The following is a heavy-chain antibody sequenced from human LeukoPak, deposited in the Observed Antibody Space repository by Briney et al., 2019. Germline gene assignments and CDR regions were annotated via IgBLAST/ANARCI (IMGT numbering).Heavy chain of an antibody. J-gene: IGHJ5*02. CDR3: ATEGITIFGVAPTT. CDR2: IYSGGST. D-gene: IGHD3-3*01. CDR1: GFTVSSNY. V-gene: IGHV3-53*01. Sequence: TGGSLRLSCAASGFTVSSNYMSWVRQAPGKGLEWVSVIYSGGSTYYAISVKGRFTISRYNSKNTLYLQMSSLRAEDTAVYYCATEGITIFGVAPTTWGQGTLVTASS.